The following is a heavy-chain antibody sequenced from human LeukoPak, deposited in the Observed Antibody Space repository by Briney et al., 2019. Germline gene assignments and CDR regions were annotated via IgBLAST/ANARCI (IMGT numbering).Heavy chain of an antibody. CDR3: ARHYYYDAFDI. Sequence: SETLSLTCTVSGGSISSYYWSWIRQPPGKGLEWIGYIYYSGSTNYNPSLKSRVTISVDTSKNQFSLKLSSVTAADTAVYYCARHYYYDAFDIWGHGTMVTVSS. CDR1: GGSISSYY. V-gene: IGHV4-59*08. CDR2: IYYSGST. J-gene: IGHJ3*02. D-gene: IGHD3-22*01.